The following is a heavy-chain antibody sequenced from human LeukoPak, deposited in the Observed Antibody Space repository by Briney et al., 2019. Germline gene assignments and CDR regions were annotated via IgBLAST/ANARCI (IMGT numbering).Heavy chain of an antibody. CDR2: IKSKTDGGTT. J-gene: IGHJ4*02. Sequence: PGGSLRLSCAASGFTVSSNYMSWVRQAPGKGLEWVGRIKSKTDGGTTDYAAPVKGRFTISRDDSKNTLYLQMNSLKTEDTAVYYCTATRGGATVWGQGTLVTVSS. CDR3: TATRGGATV. V-gene: IGHV3-15*01. CDR1: GFTVSSNY. D-gene: IGHD2-15*01.